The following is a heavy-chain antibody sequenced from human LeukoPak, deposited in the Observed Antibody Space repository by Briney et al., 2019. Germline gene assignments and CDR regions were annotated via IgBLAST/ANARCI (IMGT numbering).Heavy chain of an antibody. CDR2: NGGGT. CDR1: QFNFNKFG. CDR3: AKDPNGDYIGTFDI. D-gene: IGHD4-17*01. V-gene: IGHV3-23*01. Sequence: PGGSLRLSCTTSQFNFNKFGMSRVRQAPGKGLEWVSSNGGGTQYADSVKGRFAIFRDNSKNTLYLQMNSLRAKDTAVYFCAKDPNGDYIGTFDIWGQGTMVTVSS. J-gene: IGHJ3*02.